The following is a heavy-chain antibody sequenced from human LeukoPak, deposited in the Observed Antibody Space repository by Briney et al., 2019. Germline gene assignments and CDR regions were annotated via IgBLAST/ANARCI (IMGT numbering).Heavy chain of an antibody. Sequence: GRSLRLSCAASGFTFSTYAMHWVRQAPGKGLEWVAVISYDGSNKYYADSVRGRFTISRDNSKNTLYLQMNTLRAEDTAVYYCAKDVSWNWFDPWGQGTLVTVSS. V-gene: IGHV3-30*18. J-gene: IGHJ5*02. CDR3: AKDVSWNWFDP. CDR2: ISYDGSNK. CDR1: GFTFSTYA.